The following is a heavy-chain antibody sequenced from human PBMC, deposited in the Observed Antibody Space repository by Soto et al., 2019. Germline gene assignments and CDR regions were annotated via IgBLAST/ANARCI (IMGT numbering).Heavy chain of an antibody. CDR1: SGSFSGYD. CDR3: VRGYSSGSYWAY. CDR2: INQSGST. D-gene: IGHD3-10*01. V-gene: IGHV4-34*01. Sequence: PXESLSLPSPVYSGSFSGYDWSWIRQPPGKGLEWIGEINQSGSTNYNPSLKSRVTISLDTSKNQFSLKLSSVTAADTAVYYCVRGYSSGSYWAYWGQGTLVTVSS. J-gene: IGHJ4*02.